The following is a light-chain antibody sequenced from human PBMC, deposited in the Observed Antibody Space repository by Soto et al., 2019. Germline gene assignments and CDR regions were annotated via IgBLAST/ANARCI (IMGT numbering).Light chain of an antibody. CDR3: QQYHIWYT. V-gene: IGKV3-15*01. J-gene: IGKJ5*01. CDR1: QSVSSY. CDR2: AAS. Sequence: EIVLTQSPATLSLSPGERATLSCRASQSVSSYLAWYQQKPGQAPRLLIYAASTRATGIPARFSGSGSGTEFTLTISSLQSEDFAVYYCQQYHIWYTFGQGTRLEIK.